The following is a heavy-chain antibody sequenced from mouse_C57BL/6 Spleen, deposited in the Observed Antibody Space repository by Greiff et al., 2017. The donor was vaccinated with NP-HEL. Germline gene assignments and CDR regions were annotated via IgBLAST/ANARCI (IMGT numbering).Heavy chain of an antibody. Sequence: QVQLQQPGAELVMPGASVKLSCKASGYTFTSYWMHWVKQRPGQGLEWIGEIDPSDSYTNYNQKFKGKSTLTVDKSSSTAYMQLSSLTSEDSAVYYCARRRGEAMDYWGQGTSVTVSS. CDR1: GYTFTSYW. CDR3: ARRRGEAMDY. V-gene: IGHV1-69*01. J-gene: IGHJ4*01. CDR2: IDPSDSYT.